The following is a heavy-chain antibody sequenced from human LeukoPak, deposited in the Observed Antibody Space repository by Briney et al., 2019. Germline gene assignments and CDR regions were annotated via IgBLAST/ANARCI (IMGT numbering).Heavy chain of an antibody. V-gene: IGHV1-69*13. D-gene: IGHD3-16*01. CDR2: IIPIFGTA. CDR3: ARARSNLPGEYYYYMDV. CDR1: GGTFSSYA. Sequence: GASVKVSCKASGGTFSSYAISWVRQAPGQGLEWMGGIIPIFGTANYAQKFQGRVTITADESTSTAYMELSSLRSEDTAVYYCARARSNLPGEYYYYMDVWGKGTTVTVSS. J-gene: IGHJ6*03.